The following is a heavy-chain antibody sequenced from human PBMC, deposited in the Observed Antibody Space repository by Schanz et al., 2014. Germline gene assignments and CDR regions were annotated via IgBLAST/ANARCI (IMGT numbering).Heavy chain of an antibody. J-gene: IGHJ5*02. D-gene: IGHD3-10*01. V-gene: IGHV3-21*02. CDR1: GFTASSHS. CDR2: ISSRSSHI. Sequence: EVQLLESGGGLVQPGGSLRLSCLASGFTASSHSMNWVRQAPGKGLEWVSSISSRSSHIYYADSVKGRFTVSRDNAKNSVYLQMNSLRAEDTAVYYCARPALWFGDNCFDPWGQGTLVTVSS. CDR3: ARPALWFGDNCFDP.